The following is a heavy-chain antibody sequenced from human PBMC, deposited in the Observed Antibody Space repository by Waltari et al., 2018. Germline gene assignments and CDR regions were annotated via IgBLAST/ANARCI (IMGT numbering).Heavy chain of an antibody. V-gene: IGHV3-23*01. Sequence: EVQLLESGGKLVQPGGPLRLSCAASGFTFSTYAMNWVRQAPGKGLEWISTVSGSGGTTYYSVSVKGRFSISRDNSKNTLYLQMNSLRAEDTAVYYCAIFDYWGQGTLVTVSS. CDR1: GFTFSTYA. CDR2: VSGSGGTT. J-gene: IGHJ4*02. CDR3: AIFDY.